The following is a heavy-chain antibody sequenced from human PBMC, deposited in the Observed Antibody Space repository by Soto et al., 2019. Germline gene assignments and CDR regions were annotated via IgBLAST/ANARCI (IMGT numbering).Heavy chain of an antibody. Sequence: GSLRLSCAASGFTFSIHGMSWLRQAPGEGLEWVSAIDSGGGITNYVDSVKGRFTMSRDNSKDTLFLQMNGLRAEDTAVYYCAKARDSGSYRPFDHWGPGTLVTVSS. CDR1: GFTFSIHG. CDR2: IDSGGGIT. V-gene: IGHV3-23*01. D-gene: IGHD3-22*01. J-gene: IGHJ4*02. CDR3: AKARDSGSYRPFDH.